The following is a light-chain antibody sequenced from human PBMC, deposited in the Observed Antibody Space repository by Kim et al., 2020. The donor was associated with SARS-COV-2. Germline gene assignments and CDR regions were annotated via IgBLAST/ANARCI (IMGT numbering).Light chain of an antibody. CDR2: AAS. V-gene: IGKV1-39*01. CDR3: QQGYSTPRT. CDR1: QSISSY. J-gene: IGKJ4*02. Sequence: DIQMTQSPSSLSASVGDRVTITCRASQSISSYLNWYQQKPGKAPKLLIYAASTLRSGVPSTFSGSGSGTDFTLTISSLHPEDFATYFCQQGYSTPRTFGGGTKVDIK.